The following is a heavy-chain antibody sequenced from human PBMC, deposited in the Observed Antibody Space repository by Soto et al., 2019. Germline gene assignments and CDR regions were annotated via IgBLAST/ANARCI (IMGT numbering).Heavy chain of an antibody. J-gene: IGHJ4*02. D-gene: IGHD2-2*01. CDR3: ARGYCSSPSCSHFGC. Sequence: QVLLLESGGGVVQPGRSLRLSCAASGFTFSSYAVHWVRQAPGKGLEWVAVMSYDGSNKYYADSVKGRFTISSDNSKNTLDLQMNSVGTEDTAVYYCARGYCSSPSCSHFGCWGQGTLVTVSS. CDR2: MSYDGSNK. V-gene: IGHV3-30-3*01. CDR1: GFTFSSYA.